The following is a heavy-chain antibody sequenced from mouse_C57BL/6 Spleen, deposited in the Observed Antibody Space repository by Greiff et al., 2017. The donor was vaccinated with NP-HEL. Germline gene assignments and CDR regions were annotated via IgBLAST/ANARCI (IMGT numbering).Heavy chain of an antibody. CDR3: ARRATTVVRGFAY. CDR2: INPNNGGT. CDR1: GYTFTDYN. Sequence: VQLQQSGPELVKPGASVKIPCKASGYTFTDYNMDWVKQSHGKSLEWIGDINPNNGGTIYNQKFKGKATLTVDKSSSTAYMELRSLTSEDTAVYYCARRATTVVRGFAYWGQGTLVTVSA. V-gene: IGHV1-18*01. J-gene: IGHJ3*01. D-gene: IGHD1-1*01.